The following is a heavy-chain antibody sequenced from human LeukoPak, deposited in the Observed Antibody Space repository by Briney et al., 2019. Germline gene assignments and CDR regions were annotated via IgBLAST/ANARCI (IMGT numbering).Heavy chain of an antibody. V-gene: IGHV3-23*01. Sequence: PGGSLRLSCAASGFTFSSYAMSWVRQAPGKGLEWVSAISGSGGSTYYADSVKGRFTISRDNSKNTLYLQMNSLRAEDTAVYYCARGPNDSSGYWHYYYYYGMDVWGQGTTVTVSS. CDR1: GFTFSSYA. J-gene: IGHJ6*02. CDR3: ARGPNDSSGYWHYYYYYGMDV. D-gene: IGHD3-22*01. CDR2: ISGSGGST.